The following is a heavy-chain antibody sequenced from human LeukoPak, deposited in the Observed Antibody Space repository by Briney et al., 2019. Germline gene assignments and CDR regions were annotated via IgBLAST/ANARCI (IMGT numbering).Heavy chain of an antibody. CDR1: GFAFSSYD. CDR3: ARAYRGYYGSGSYYNDAFDI. V-gene: IGHV3-13*04. J-gene: IGHJ3*02. CDR2: IGTAGDT. D-gene: IGHD3-10*01. Sequence: GGSLRLSCAASGFAFSSYDMHWVRQATGKGLEWVSAIGTAGDTYYPGSVKGRFTISRENAKSSLYLQMNSLRAGDTAVYYCARAYRGYYGSGSYYNDAFDIWGQGTMVTSSS.